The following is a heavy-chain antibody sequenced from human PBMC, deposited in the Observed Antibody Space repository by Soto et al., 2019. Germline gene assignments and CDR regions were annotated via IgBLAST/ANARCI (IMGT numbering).Heavy chain of an antibody. CDR2: IYYSGST. CDR1: GGSISSSSYY. V-gene: IGHV4-39*01. J-gene: IGHJ5*02. Sequence: QLQLQESGPGLVKPSETLSLTCTVSGGSISSSSYYWGWIRQPPGKGLEWIGSIYYSGSTYYNPSLKSRVTISVYTSKDQFSLNLSSVTAADTAVYYCARHYNWNDRSHLFDPWGQGTLVTVSS. CDR3: ARHYNWNDRSHLFDP. D-gene: IGHD1-20*01.